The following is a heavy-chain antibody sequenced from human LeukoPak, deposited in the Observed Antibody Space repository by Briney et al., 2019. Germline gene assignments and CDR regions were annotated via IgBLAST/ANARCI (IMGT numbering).Heavy chain of an antibody. CDR3: ARGGEAAAGRLNFDY. Sequence: SAKVSCKASGGTFSSYAISWVRQAPGQGLEWMGGIIPIFGTANYAQKFQGRVTITADESTSTAYMELSSLRSEDTAVYYCARGGEAAAGRLNFDYWGQGTLVTVSS. D-gene: IGHD6-13*01. CDR1: GGTFSSYA. V-gene: IGHV1-69*13. CDR2: IIPIFGTA. J-gene: IGHJ4*02.